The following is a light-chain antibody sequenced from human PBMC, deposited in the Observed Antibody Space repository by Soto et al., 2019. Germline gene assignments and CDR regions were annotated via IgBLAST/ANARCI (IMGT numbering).Light chain of an antibody. CDR2: GAS. V-gene: IGKV3-15*01. CDR1: QSVSSN. J-gene: IGKJ1*01. Sequence: DIGMTQSPATLTVSPGESATLSCRASQSVSSNLAWYQQKPGQAPRLLIYGASTRATGIPARFSGSGSGTEFTLTISSLQSEDFAVYYCQQYNNWLTWTFGQGTKVDIK. CDR3: QQYNNWLTWT.